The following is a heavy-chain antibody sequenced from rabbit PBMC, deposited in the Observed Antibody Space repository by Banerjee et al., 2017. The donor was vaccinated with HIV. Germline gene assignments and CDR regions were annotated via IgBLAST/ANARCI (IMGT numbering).Heavy chain of an antibody. CDR2: INTFSGRG. J-gene: IGHJ4*01. Sequence: QEQLVESGGDLVKPEGSLTLTCTASGFSFSGGYVMGWVRQAPGKGLEWIASINTFSGRGVYATWAKGRFTISRTSSTTVALQMTSLTAADTATYFCAKDLPGAIGWNFDLWGQGTLVTVS. CDR3: AKDLPGAIGWNFDL. D-gene: IGHD3-1*01. V-gene: IGHV1S45*01. CDR1: GFSFSGGYV.